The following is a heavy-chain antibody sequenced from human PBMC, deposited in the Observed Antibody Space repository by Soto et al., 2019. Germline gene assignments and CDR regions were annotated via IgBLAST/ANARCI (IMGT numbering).Heavy chain of an antibody. CDR1: GYSFTTSL. CDR3: ARHVDSSRWYRFDY. J-gene: IGHJ4*02. Sequence: GESLKISCKGSGYSFTTSLISWVRQMPGKGLEWMGRIDPSDSFINYSPSFQGQVTFSADKSTTTAYLQWNTLKASDTAMYYCARHVDSSRWYRFDYWGQGTLVTVSS. CDR2: IDPSDSFI. D-gene: IGHD6-13*01. V-gene: IGHV5-10-1*01.